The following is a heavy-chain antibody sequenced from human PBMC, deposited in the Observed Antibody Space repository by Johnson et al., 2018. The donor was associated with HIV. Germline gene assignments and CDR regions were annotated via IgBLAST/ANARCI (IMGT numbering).Heavy chain of an antibody. CDR2: ISGSAYNT. CDR3: AGGVAVAFDI. Sequence: VQLVESGGGFVQPGGSLRLSCAASGFTFSSYAMSWVRQAPGKGLAWVSAISGSAYNTLYADSVKGRFIVSRDNSKNTLYVQMNSLRAEDTAVYYCAGGVAVAFDIWGPGTMVTVSS. V-gene: IGHV3-23*04. CDR1: GFTFSSYA. D-gene: IGHD6-19*01. J-gene: IGHJ3*02.